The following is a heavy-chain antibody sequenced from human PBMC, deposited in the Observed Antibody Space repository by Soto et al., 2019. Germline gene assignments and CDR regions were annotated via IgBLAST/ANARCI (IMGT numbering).Heavy chain of an antibody. Sequence: SETLSLTCTVSGGSIRSYYWSWIRQPPGKGLEWIGYIYYSGSTNYNPSLKSRVTISVDTSKNHFSLKLSSVTAADTAVYYCAKNYGNAFDIWGQGTMVTVSS. V-gene: IGHV4-59*01. CDR3: AKNYGNAFDI. D-gene: IGHD3-10*01. CDR1: GGSIRSYY. J-gene: IGHJ3*02. CDR2: IYYSGST.